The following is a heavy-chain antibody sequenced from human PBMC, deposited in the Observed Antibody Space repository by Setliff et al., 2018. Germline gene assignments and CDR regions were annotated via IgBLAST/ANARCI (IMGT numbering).Heavy chain of an antibody. D-gene: IGHD4-17*01. CDR2: IIPIFGTA. Sequence: SVKVSCKASGGTFSSYAISWVRQAPGQGLEWMGGIIPIFGTANYAQKFQGRVTITADESTSTAYMELSSLRSEDTAVYYCARDSTVTTDYYYYYMDVWGKGATVTVSS. CDR3: ARDSTVTTDYYYYYMDV. V-gene: IGHV1-69*13. CDR1: GGTFSSYA. J-gene: IGHJ6*03.